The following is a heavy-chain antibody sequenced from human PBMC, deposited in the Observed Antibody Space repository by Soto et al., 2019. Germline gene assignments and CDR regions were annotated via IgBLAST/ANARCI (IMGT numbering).Heavy chain of an antibody. CDR3: ARDRDYDGSGFDY. CDR1: GFTFSSYT. CDR2: IAGGSNYI. Sequence: EVQLVESGGGQVKPGGSLRLSCAASGFTFSSYTMNWVRQAPAKGLAWVSSIAGGSNYIYYADSATGRFTISRDNAKNSLYLQMNSLRAEDTAVYYCARDRDYDGSGFDYWGQGTLVTVAS. D-gene: IGHD3-10*01. J-gene: IGHJ4*02. V-gene: IGHV3-21*01.